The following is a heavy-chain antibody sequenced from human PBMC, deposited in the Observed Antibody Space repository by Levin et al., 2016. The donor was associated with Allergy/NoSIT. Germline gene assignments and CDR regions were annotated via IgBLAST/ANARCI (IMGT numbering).Heavy chain of an antibody. CDR1: GFTFRTMA. D-gene: IGHD5-12*01. J-gene: IGHJ5*01. V-gene: IGHV3-23*01. Sequence: GESLKISCAASGFTFRTMAMTWVRQTPEKGLEWVSTINSGGDTTYDADSVKGRFTISRDNSKNTLHLQMNSLTVEDTAIYYCAKLAGRGYSGYPVDSWGQGTRVTVSS. CDR3: AKLAGRGYSGYPVDS. CDR2: INSGGDTT.